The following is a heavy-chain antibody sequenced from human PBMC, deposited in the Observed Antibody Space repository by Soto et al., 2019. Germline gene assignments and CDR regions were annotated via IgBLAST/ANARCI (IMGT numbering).Heavy chain of an antibody. Sequence: GGSLRLSCAASGFTFSSYSMNWVRQAPGKGLEWVSSISSSSSYIYYADSVKGRFTISRDNAKNSLYLQMNSLRAEDTAVYYCGGRPLRFLEWLPAFDIWGQGTIVTVSS. CDR2: ISSSSSYI. V-gene: IGHV3-21*01. CDR3: GGRPLRFLEWLPAFDI. CDR1: GFTFSSYS. J-gene: IGHJ3*02. D-gene: IGHD3-3*01.